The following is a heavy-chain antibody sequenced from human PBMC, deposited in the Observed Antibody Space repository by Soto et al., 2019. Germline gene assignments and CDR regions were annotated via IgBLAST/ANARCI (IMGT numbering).Heavy chain of an antibody. CDR1: GGSISSYY. CDR2: IYTSGST. CDR3: ARWETMVRGVIANWFDP. J-gene: IGHJ5*02. D-gene: IGHD3-10*01. Sequence: SETLSLTCTVSGGSISSYYWSWIRQPAGKGLEWIGRIYTSGSTYYNPSLKSRVTISVDTSKNQFSLKLSSVTAADTAVYYCARWETMVRGVIANWFDPWGQGTLVTVSS. V-gene: IGHV4-4*07.